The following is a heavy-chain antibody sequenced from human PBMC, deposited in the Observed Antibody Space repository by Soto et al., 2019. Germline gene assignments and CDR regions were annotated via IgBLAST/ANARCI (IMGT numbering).Heavy chain of an antibody. J-gene: IGHJ6*02. V-gene: IGHV3-33*01. Sequence: GGSLRLSCAASGFTFSNYGMHWVRQAPGKGLEWVAVIVYDGSNTFYADSVQGRFTISRDNSKNTLYLQMNSLRAEDTAIYSCARTSRLVGGMDVLGQGTTVTVSS. CDR3: ARTSRLVGGMDV. CDR2: IVYDGSNT. CDR1: GFTFSNYG. D-gene: IGHD2-8*02.